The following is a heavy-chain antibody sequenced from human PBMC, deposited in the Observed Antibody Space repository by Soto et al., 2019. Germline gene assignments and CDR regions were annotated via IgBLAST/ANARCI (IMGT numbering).Heavy chain of an antibody. J-gene: IGHJ4*02. CDR3: ARQTGGFGYYFDY. CDR2: VYYSGST. Sequence: QLQLQESGPGLVKPSETLSLTCIVSGCSISSSDYYWGWVRQPPGKGLEWIGAVYYSGSTYYNPSLTGRVTISVDTSKTQFSLNLGSVAAADTAVYYCARQTGGFGYYFDYWGQGALVTVSS. D-gene: IGHD3-16*01. CDR1: GCSISSSDYY. V-gene: IGHV4-39*01.